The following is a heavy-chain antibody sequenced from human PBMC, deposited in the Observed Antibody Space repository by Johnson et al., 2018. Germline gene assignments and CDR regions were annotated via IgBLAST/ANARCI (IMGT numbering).Heavy chain of an antibody. Sequence: QVQLQESGPGPVKPSETLSLTCTVSGGSIRSYWWSWIRQPPGKGLEYIGYVYHSGSTIYNPSLESRVTISIDTSKNPFSLKLRSVTAADTAMYYCARGGEYFQDWGQGTLVTVSS. CDR1: GGSIRSYW. CDR2: VYHSGST. D-gene: IGHD6-25*01. CDR3: ARGGEYFQD. J-gene: IGHJ1*01. V-gene: IGHV4-59*01.